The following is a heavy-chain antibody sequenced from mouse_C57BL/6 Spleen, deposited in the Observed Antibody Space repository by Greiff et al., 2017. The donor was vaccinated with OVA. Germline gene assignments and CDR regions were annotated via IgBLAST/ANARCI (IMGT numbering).Heavy chain of an antibody. CDR2: IHPNSGST. D-gene: IGHD3-2*02. CDR1: GYTFTSYW. V-gene: IGHV1-64*01. Sequence: QVQLQQPGAELVKPGASVKLSCKASGYTFTSYWMHWVKQRPGQGLEWIGMIHPNSGSTNYNEKFKSKATLTVDKSSSTAYMQPSSLTSEDSAVYYWARDSSAFAYWGQGTLVTVAA. J-gene: IGHJ3*01. CDR3: ARDSSAFAY.